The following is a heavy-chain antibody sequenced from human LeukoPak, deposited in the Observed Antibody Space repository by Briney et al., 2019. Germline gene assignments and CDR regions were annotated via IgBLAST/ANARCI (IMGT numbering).Heavy chain of an antibody. Sequence: PGGSLRLSCAASGFTFSSHGMSWVRQPPGKGLEWVSTISGSGDSAYHADSVNGRFTISRDNSKNTLYLQMNSLGVEDTALYYCARAFGDFWSGYYPSYYNYYMDVWGKGTTVTVSS. CDR3: ARAFGDFWSGYYPSYYNYYMDV. D-gene: IGHD3-3*01. CDR1: GFTFSSHG. CDR2: ISGSGDSA. V-gene: IGHV3-23*01. J-gene: IGHJ6*03.